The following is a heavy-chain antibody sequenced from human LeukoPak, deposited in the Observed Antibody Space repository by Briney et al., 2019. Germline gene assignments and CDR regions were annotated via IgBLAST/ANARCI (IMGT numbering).Heavy chain of an antibody. D-gene: IGHD6-19*01. CDR1: GYTFTSFG. CDR3: ARESSSGGRGAFDI. V-gene: IGHV1-18*01. Sequence: ASVKVSCKASGYTFTSFGISWVRQAPGQGLEWMGWISAYNGNTNYAQKLQGRVTMTTDTSTSTAYMELRSLRSDDTAVYYCARESSSGGRGAFDIWGQGTMVTVSS. J-gene: IGHJ3*02. CDR2: ISAYNGNT.